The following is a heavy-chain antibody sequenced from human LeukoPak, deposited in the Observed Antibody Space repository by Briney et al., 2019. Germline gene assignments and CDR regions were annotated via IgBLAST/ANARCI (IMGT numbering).Heavy chain of an antibody. CDR3: ARGLENGYDSSGYYY. Sequence: SETLSLTCTVSGGSINSSDHYWAWIRQPPGKGLEWIGSKYYSGDTYYSPSLKSRVTISVDTSKNQFSLKLSSVTAADTAVYHCARGLENGYDSSGYYYWGQGTLVTVSS. CDR2: KYYSGDT. D-gene: IGHD3-22*01. V-gene: IGHV4-39*07. J-gene: IGHJ4*02. CDR1: GGSINSSDHY.